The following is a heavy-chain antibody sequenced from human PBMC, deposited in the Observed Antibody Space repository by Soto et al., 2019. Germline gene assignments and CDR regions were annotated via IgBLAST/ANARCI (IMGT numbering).Heavy chain of an antibody. CDR3: AREGQLGY. Sequence: ASVKVSCKASGYTFTSYDINWVRQATGQGFEWIGWISGYNGNTNYAQRFQGRVTMTTDTSTSTAYMELRSLRSDGTAVYYCAREGQLGYWGQGTLVTVSS. CDR1: GYTFTSYD. D-gene: IGHD6-6*01. V-gene: IGHV1-18*01. J-gene: IGHJ4*02. CDR2: ISGYNGNT.